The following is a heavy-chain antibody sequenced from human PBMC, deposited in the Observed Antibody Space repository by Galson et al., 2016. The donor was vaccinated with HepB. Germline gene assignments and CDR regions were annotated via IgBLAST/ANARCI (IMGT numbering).Heavy chain of an antibody. J-gene: IGHJ4*02. Sequence: SLRLSCAASGFTFSNYAMSWVRQAPGRGLEWVSSISGNGGSTYYADSVRGRFTISRDNAKNTLYLQMNSLRAEDTAVYYCARQQWPRVSDYWGQGTLVTVSP. CDR3: ARQQWPRVSDY. V-gene: IGHV3-23*01. D-gene: IGHD6-19*01. CDR1: GFTFSNYA. CDR2: ISGNGGST.